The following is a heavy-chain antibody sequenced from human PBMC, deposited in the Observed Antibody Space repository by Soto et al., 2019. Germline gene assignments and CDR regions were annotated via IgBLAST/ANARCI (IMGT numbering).Heavy chain of an antibody. CDR1: GFTFSSYS. V-gene: IGHV3-48*02. D-gene: IGHD6-6*01. Sequence: EVQLVESGGGLVQPGGSLRLFCAASGFTFSSYSMNWVRQAPGKGLEWVSYISSSSSTIYYADSVTGRFTIHRNNAKNTLYQKINSLRDDGTVMYSCSRDRATGLTVLDYCCQGTLVTVSS. CDR2: ISSSSSTI. J-gene: IGHJ4*02. CDR3: SRDRATGLTVLDY.